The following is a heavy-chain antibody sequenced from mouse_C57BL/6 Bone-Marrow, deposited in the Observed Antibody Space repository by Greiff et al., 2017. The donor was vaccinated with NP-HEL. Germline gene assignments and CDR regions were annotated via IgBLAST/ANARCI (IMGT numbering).Heavy chain of an antibody. D-gene: IGHD1-1*01. Sequence: VQLKESGAELVRPGASVKLSCTASGFNIKDDYMHWVKQRPEQGLEWIGWIDPENGDTEYASKFQGKATITADTSSNTAYLQLSSLTSEDTAVYYCTCSSPYWYFDVWGTGTTVTVSS. V-gene: IGHV14-4*01. CDR3: TCSSPYWYFDV. CDR1: GFNIKDDY. CDR2: IDPENGDT. J-gene: IGHJ1*03.